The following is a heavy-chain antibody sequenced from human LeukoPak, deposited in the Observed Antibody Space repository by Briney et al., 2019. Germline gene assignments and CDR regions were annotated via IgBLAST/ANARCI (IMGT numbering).Heavy chain of an antibody. V-gene: IGHV3-7*03. CDR3: AKGGAGGGYFPT. CDR1: GFSFSDTT. J-gene: IGHJ1*01. Sequence: GGSLRLSCVASGFSFSDTTMSWVRQAAGQGLEWVARMKEDGSDENYVGSVKGRFTISRDNARNSLHLQMKSLRAEDTAVYFCAKGGAGGGYFPTWGQGILVIVSS. D-gene: IGHD3-16*01. CDR2: MKEDGSDE.